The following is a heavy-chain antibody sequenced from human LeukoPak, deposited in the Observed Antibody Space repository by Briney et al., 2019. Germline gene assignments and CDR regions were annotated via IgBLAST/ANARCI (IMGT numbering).Heavy chain of an antibody. D-gene: IGHD2-2*01. Sequence: ASVKVSCKASGGTFSSYAISWVRQAPGQGLEWMGGIIPIFGTANYAQKFQGRVTITADESTSTAYMELSSLRSEDTAVYYCARATYCSSTSCSLYNWFDPRGQGTLVTVSS. J-gene: IGHJ5*02. V-gene: IGHV1-69*13. CDR2: IIPIFGTA. CDR3: ARATYCSSTSCSLYNWFDP. CDR1: GGTFSSYA.